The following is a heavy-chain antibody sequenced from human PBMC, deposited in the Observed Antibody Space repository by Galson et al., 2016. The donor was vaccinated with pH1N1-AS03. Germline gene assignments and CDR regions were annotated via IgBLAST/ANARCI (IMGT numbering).Heavy chain of an antibody. CDR2: IPYDGNNK. V-gene: IGHV3-30*02. D-gene: IGHD4-11*01. J-gene: IGHJ6*02. CDR1: GFSFSSYG. Sequence: LRLSCAASGFSFSSYGMHWARQAPGKGLEWVAFIPYDGNNKYYSDSVKGRSTISRDNSKNTVYLQMNSLRAEDTAVYYCAKDHSNFYGMDVWGQGTTVTVSS. CDR3: AKDHSNFYGMDV.